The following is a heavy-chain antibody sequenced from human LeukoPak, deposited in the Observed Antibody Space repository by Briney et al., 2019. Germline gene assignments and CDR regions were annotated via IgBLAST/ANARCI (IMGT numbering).Heavy chain of an antibody. D-gene: IGHD4-17*01. Sequence: GGSLRLSCAVSGFTFSSYWMYWVRHAPGKGLVWVSGINSDGSSSSYADSVEGRFTIFSDNAKNTLYLQMNSLRAEDTAVYYCARGDYGEKGGAFDIWGQGTMVTVSS. CDR3: ARGDYGEKGGAFDI. CDR2: INSDGSSS. V-gene: IGHV3-74*01. CDR1: GFTFSSYW. J-gene: IGHJ3*02.